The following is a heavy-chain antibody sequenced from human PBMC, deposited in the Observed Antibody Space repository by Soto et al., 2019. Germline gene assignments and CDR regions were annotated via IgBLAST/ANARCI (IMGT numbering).Heavy chain of an antibody. CDR3: TQEMGYGFGNPGY. D-gene: IGHD5-18*01. V-gene: IGHV3-15*01. CDR1: GFTFSNAW. CDR2: IKSKTDGGTT. J-gene: IGHJ4*02. Sequence: PGGSLRLSCAASGFTFSNAWMSWVRQAPGKGLEWVGRIKSKTDGGTTDYAAPVKGRFTISRDDSKNTLYLQMNSLKTEDTAFYYGTQEMGYGFGNPGYWGQETRATVSS.